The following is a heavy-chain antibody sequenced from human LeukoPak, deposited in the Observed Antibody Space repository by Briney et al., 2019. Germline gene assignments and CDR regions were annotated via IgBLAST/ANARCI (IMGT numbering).Heavy chain of an antibody. D-gene: IGHD5-12*01. CDR3: ARVDSGHDYGPS. V-gene: IGHV1-2*06. Sequence: ASVKVSCKASGYTFTAYYMHWVRQVPGQGLEGMGRINPNSGDTDYAQKFQGRVIMTRDTSISTAYMEVSRLRSDDTAVYYCARVDSGHDYGPSWGQGTTVTVSS. J-gene: IGHJ3*01. CDR1: GYTFTAYY. CDR2: INPNSGDT.